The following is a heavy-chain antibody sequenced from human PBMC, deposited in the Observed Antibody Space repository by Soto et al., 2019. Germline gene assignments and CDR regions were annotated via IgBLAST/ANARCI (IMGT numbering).Heavy chain of an antibody. D-gene: IGHD3-10*01. CDR1: GGSISSSSYY. CDR3: ARRDTMVRGNWFDP. V-gene: IGHV4-39*01. CDR2: IYYSGST. Sequence: ETLSLTCTVSGGSISSSSYYWGWIRQPPGKGLEWIGSIYYSGSTYYNPSLKSRVTISVDTSKNQFSLKLSSVTAADTAVYYCARRDTMVRGNWFDPWGQGTLVTV. J-gene: IGHJ5*02.